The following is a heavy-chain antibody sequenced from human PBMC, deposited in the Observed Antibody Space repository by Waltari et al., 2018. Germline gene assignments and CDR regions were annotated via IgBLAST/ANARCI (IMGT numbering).Heavy chain of an antibody. CDR1: GDSLSGSNYY. V-gene: IGHV4-39*01. Sequence: QLQLQESGPGLVKPSETLSLTCPVSGDSLSGSNYYWGWIRQPPGQGLEWIGSISYSGTTYCNPSLKSRVTMSVDTSKNQFSLNLSSVTAADTAVFYCVRPGSSVGWYYFDYWGQGTLVTVSS. D-gene: IGHD6-19*01. CDR3: VRPGSSVGWYYFDY. J-gene: IGHJ4*02. CDR2: ISYSGTT.